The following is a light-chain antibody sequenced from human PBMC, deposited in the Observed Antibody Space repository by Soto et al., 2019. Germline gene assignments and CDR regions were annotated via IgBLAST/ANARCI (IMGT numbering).Light chain of an antibody. Sequence: EIVMTQSPVTLSVSPGERATLSCRASQSITNNLAWYQQRPGQAPRLLIYGASTRATGIPARFSGSGSGTEFTLTISGLQSDDFALYYCQQYNDFLFTFDPGTKVEIK. CDR1: QSITNN. V-gene: IGKV3-15*01. CDR3: QQYNDFLFT. J-gene: IGKJ3*01. CDR2: GAS.